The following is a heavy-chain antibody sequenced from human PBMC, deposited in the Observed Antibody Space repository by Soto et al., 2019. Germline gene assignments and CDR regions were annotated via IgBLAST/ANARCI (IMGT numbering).Heavy chain of an antibody. CDR2: IYYSGST. CDR1: GGSISSGGYY. CDR3: ARVPIGYCSGCSCPTSFDY. V-gene: IGHV4-31*03. J-gene: IGHJ4*02. D-gene: IGHD2-15*01. Sequence: QVQLQESGPGLVKPSQTLSLTCTVSGGSISSGGYYWSWIRQHPGKGLEWIGYIYYSGSTYYNPSLKSRVTVSVDTSKNQFSLKLSSVTAADTAVYYCARVPIGYCSGCSCPTSFDYWGQGTLVTVSS.